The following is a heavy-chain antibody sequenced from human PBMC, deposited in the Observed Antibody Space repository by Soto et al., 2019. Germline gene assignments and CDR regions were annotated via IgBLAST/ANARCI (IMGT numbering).Heavy chain of an antibody. V-gene: IGHV1-8*01. CDR3: AREGAGSGLDA. Sequence: QVQLVQSGAEVKKPGASVKVSCKASGYTFTSYDINWVRQATGQGLEWMGWMNPNSGNTGYAQKFQGRVTMTRNTSRSTAYMVLRGLGSGDTAVYCCAREGAGSGLDARGPGTTVTVSS. J-gene: IGHJ6*02. CDR2: MNPNSGNT. CDR1: GYTFTSYD. D-gene: IGHD3-10*01.